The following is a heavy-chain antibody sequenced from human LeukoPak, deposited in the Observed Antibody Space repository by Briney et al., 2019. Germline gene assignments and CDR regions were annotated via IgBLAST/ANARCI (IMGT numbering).Heavy chain of an antibody. V-gene: IGHV4-38-2*01. J-gene: IGHJ6*03. CDR3: ATLAAAGTIRYYMDV. Sequence: SSETLSLTCAVSGYSISSGYYWGWIRQPPGKGLEWIGSIYHSGSTYYNPSLKSRVTISVDTSKNQFSLKLSSVTAADTAVYYCATLAAAGTIRYYMDVWGKGTTVTVSS. CDR2: IYHSGST. CDR1: GYSISSGYY. D-gene: IGHD6-13*01.